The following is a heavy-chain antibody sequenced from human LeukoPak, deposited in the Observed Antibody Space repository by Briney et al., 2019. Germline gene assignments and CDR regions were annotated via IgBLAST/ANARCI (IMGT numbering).Heavy chain of an antibody. CDR1: GGSISSYY. CDR3: ARDGEVDCSSTSCYLGY. J-gene: IGHJ4*02. V-gene: IGHV4-59*01. Sequence: SETLSLTCTVSGGSISSYYWSWIRQPPGKGLEWIGYIYYSGSTNYNPSLKSRVTISVDTSKNQFSLKLSSVTAADTAVYYCARDGEVDCSSTSCYLGYWGQGTLVTVSS. CDR2: IYYSGST. D-gene: IGHD2-2*01.